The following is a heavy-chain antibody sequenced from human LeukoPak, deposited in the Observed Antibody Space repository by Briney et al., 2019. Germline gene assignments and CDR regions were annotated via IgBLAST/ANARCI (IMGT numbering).Heavy chain of an antibody. Sequence: PGGSLRLSCAASGFTFSSYSMNWVRQAPGKGLEWVSSISSSSSYIYYADSVKGRFTTSRDNAKNSLYLQMNSLRAEDTAVYYCARGLIPGDWFDPWGQGTLVTVSS. V-gene: IGHV3-21*01. CDR1: GFTFSSYS. CDR2: ISSSSSYI. J-gene: IGHJ5*02. D-gene: IGHD3-16*01. CDR3: ARGLIPGDWFDP.